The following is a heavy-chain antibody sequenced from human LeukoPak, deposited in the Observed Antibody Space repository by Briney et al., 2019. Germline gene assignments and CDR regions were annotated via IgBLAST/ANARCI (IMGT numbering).Heavy chain of an antibody. CDR3: ATDNKGYYLEPFDY. CDR2: FDPEDGET. D-gene: IGHD3-10*01. V-gene: IGHV1-24*01. CDR1: GYTLTELS. Sequence: ASVKVSCKVSGYTLTELSMHWVRRAPGKGLEWMGGFDPEDGETIYAQKFQGRVTMTEDTSTDTAYMELSSLRSEDTAVYYCATDNKGYYLEPFDYWGQGTLVTVSS. J-gene: IGHJ4*02.